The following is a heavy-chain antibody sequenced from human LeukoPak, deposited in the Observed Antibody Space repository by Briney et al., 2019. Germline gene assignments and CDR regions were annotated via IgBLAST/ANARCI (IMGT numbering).Heavy chain of an antibody. D-gene: IGHD2-2*02. CDR1: GFTFSSYW. J-gene: IGHJ4*02. V-gene: IGHV3-74*01. CDR3: ARDIPAHFDY. CDR2: INGDGTRR. Sequence: PGGSLRLSCAASGFTFSSYWMHWVRQAPGKGLVWVSRINGDGTRRNYADSVKGRFTISRDNAKNTLYLQMNSLRVEDTAIYYCARDIPAHFDYWGQGNVVTVSS.